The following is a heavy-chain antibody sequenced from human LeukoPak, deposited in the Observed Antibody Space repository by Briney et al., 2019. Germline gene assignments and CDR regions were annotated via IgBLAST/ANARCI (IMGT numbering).Heavy chain of an antibody. Sequence: KPSETLSLTCSVSGGSISSYYWSWIRQPPGKGLEWIGYIYYSGSTNYNPSLKSRVTISVDTSKNQFSLKLSSVTAADTAVYYCAREAFRLAYYFDYWGQGTLVTVSS. CDR3: AREAFRLAYYFDY. J-gene: IGHJ4*02. CDR2: IYYSGST. V-gene: IGHV4-59*01. D-gene: IGHD5-12*01. CDR1: GGSISSYY.